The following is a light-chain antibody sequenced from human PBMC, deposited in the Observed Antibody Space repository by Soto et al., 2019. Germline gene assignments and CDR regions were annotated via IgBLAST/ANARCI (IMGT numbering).Light chain of an antibody. CDR1: QRISSW. Sequence: DIQMTQSPSTLSASVGDRVTITCRASQRISSWLAWYQQKPGKAPKLLIYDASSLESGVPSRLSGSGSATEFTLTISSLQPDDFATYYCQQYNSYPLTFGGGTKVDIK. CDR2: DAS. J-gene: IGKJ4*01. CDR3: QQYNSYPLT. V-gene: IGKV1-5*01.